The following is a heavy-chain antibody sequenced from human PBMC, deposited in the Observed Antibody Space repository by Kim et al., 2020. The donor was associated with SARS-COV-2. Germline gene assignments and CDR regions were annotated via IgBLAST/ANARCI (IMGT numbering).Heavy chain of an antibody. Sequence: SVKVSCKASGGTFSSYAISWVRQAPGQGLEWMGGIIPIFGTANYAQKFQGRVTITADESTSTAYMELSSLRSEDTTVYYCARDGGLSGGGNSVGVTDYWGQGTLVTVSS. CDR1: GGTFSSYA. V-gene: IGHV1-69*13. D-gene: IGHD2-21*02. J-gene: IGHJ4*02. CDR3: ARDGGLSGGGNSVGVTDY. CDR2: IIPIFGTA.